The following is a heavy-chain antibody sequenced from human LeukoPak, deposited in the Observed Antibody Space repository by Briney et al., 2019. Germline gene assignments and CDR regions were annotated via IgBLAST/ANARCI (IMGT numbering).Heavy chain of an antibody. Sequence: SVKVSCKASGGTFSSYAISWVRQAPGQGLEWMGGIIPIFGTANYAQKFQGRVTITADESTSTAYVELSSLRSEDTAVYYCARQLLYGYDSSGYLRGAFDYWGQGTLVTVSS. D-gene: IGHD3-22*01. CDR1: GGTFSSYA. J-gene: IGHJ4*02. V-gene: IGHV1-69*13. CDR3: ARQLLYGYDSSGYLRGAFDY. CDR2: IIPIFGTA.